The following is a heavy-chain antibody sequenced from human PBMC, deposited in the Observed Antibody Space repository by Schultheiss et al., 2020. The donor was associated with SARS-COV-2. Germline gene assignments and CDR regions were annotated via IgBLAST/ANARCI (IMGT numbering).Heavy chain of an antibody. D-gene: IGHD4-17*01. Sequence: SETLSLTCTVSGGSISSSSYYWGWIRQPPGKGLEWIGSIYYSGSTYYNPSLKSRVTISVDTSKNQFSLKLSSVTAADTAVYYCAKNGDYTLSDYWGQGTLVTVSS. CDR3: AKNGDYTLSDY. CDR1: GGSISSSSYY. V-gene: IGHV4-39*01. J-gene: IGHJ4*02. CDR2: IYYSGST.